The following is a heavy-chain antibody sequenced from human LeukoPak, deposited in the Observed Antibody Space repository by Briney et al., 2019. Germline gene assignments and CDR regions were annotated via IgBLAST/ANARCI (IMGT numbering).Heavy chain of an antibody. CDR3: ARAPPVSQYSFDC. J-gene: IGHJ4*02. Sequence: PGGSLRLSCAASGFTVSSNFMSWVRQAPGKGLEWVSVIYGGGGTDYTDSVKGRFTISRDNSKNTLYLQMNSLRTEDTAVCYCARAPPVSQYSFDCWGQGTLVTVSS. CDR1: GFTVSSNF. V-gene: IGHV3-53*01. CDR2: IYGGGGT. D-gene: IGHD1-1*01.